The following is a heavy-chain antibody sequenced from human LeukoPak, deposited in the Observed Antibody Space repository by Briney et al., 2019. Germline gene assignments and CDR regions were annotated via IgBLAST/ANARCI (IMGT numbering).Heavy chain of an antibody. CDR3: AKGDRSGGYSYFDY. CDR2: ISGSGGST. Sequence: SGGSLRLSCAASGFTFSSYAMSWVRQAPGKGLEWVSAISGSGGSTYYADSVKGRFTISRDNSKNTLYLQMNSLRAEDTAVYYCAKGDRSGGYSYFDYWGQGTLVTVSS. CDR1: GFTFSSYA. J-gene: IGHJ4*02. D-gene: IGHD6-19*01. V-gene: IGHV3-23*01.